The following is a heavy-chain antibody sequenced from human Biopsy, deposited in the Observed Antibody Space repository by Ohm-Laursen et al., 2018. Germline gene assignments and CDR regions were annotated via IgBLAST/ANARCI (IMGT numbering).Heavy chain of an antibody. J-gene: IGHJ6*02. CDR3: ARMDCSGGSCHYYSYGMDV. CDR1: GVSITAYY. D-gene: IGHD2-15*01. V-gene: IGHV4-4*09. Sequence: SDTLSLTCTVSGVSITAYYWSWIRQPPGKGLECIGNIHHSGSTNYNPSLKSRLTISVDTSKNQFSLKLSSVTAADTAVYYCARMDCSGGSCHYYSYGMDVWGQGTTVTVPS. CDR2: IHHSGST.